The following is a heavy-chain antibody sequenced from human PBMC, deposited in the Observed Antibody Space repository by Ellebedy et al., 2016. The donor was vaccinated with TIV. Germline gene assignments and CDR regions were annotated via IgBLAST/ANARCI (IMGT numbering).Heavy chain of an antibody. D-gene: IGHD3-10*01. CDR1: GFTFSSYA. CDR2: ISDSGGNT. Sequence: GESLKISCVASGFTFSSYAMCWVRQAPGKGLEWVSTISDSGGNTYFPDSVKGRFTISRDNSRNTVYLQMNNLRAEDTAVYYCAGDSGRRHSWDNDYWGQGTLVTVSS. V-gene: IGHV3-23*01. J-gene: IGHJ4*02. CDR3: AGDSGRRHSWDNDY.